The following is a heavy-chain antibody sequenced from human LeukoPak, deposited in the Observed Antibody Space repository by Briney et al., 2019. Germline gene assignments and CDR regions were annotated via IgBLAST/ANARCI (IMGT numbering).Heavy chain of an antibody. D-gene: IGHD3-10*01. Sequence: GGSLRLSCAASGFNFIAYDMNWVRQAPGKGLEWVAYVRFDSYNKYYADSVKGRFTISRDNSKNTVYLQMNSLRAEDTAVYYCAKVPNYGSGYYFDYWGQGTLVTVSS. CDR2: VRFDSYNK. CDR3: AKVPNYGSGYYFDY. V-gene: IGHV3-30*02. J-gene: IGHJ4*02. CDR1: GFNFIAYD.